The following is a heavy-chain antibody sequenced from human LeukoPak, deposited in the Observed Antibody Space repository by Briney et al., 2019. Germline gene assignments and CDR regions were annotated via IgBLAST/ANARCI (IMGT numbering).Heavy chain of an antibody. CDR2: INPTGGST. V-gene: IGHV1-46*01. CDR1: GYTFPSYF. J-gene: IGHJ5*02. D-gene: IGHD3-22*01. Sequence: ASVKVSCKASGYTFPSYFMHWVRQAPGQGLEWMGIINPTGGSTTYAQKFQGRVTMTRDTSTSTVYMELSSLRSEDTAVYYCAREAERITMIVVAKNNNWFDPWGQGTLVTVSS. CDR3: AREAERITMIVVAKNNNWFDP.